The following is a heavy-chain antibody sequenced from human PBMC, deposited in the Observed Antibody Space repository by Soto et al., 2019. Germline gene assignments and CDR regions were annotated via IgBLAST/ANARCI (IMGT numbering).Heavy chain of an antibody. V-gene: IGHV3-33*01. CDR2: IWYDGSNK. Sequence: QVQLVESGGGVVQPGRSLRLSCAASGFTFSSYGMHWVRQAPGKGLEWVAVIWYDGSNKYYADSVKGRFTISRDNPKNTLYLQMNSLRAEDTAVYYCARSMGSFRSDYWGQGTLVTVSS. J-gene: IGHJ4*02. CDR1: GFTFSSYG. CDR3: ARSMGSFRSDY. D-gene: IGHD3-10*01.